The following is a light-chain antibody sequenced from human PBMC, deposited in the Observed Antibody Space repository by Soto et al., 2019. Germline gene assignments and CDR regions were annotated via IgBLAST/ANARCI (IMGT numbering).Light chain of an antibody. J-gene: IGKJ5*01. Sequence: EIVMTQSAASLSVSTGESVTLSCRASQIFASNLAWYQQKPGQAPRLLIYGTSTRATGVPDRFSGSGSGTDFTLTISSLQAADFAVYHCQHYNNWPITFGQGTRLEI. CDR1: QIFASN. CDR2: GTS. V-gene: IGKV3-15*01. CDR3: QHYNNWPIT.